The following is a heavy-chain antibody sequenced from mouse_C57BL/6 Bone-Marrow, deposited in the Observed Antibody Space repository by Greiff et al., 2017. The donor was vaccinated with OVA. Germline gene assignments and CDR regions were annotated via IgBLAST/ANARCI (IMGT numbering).Heavy chain of an antibody. D-gene: IGHD1-1*01. V-gene: IGHV1-69*01. CDR3: SRERYSGSSPWFAY. J-gene: IGHJ3*01. CDR1: GYTFTSYW. Sequence: QVQLQQPGAELVMPGASVKLSCKASGYTFTSYWMHWVKPRPGQGLEWIGEIDPSDSYTKYNQKFKGKSTLTVDKPSSTAYMQLSSLTSEDSAFSYYSRERYSGSSPWFAYWGQGTLVTVSA. CDR2: IDPSDSYT.